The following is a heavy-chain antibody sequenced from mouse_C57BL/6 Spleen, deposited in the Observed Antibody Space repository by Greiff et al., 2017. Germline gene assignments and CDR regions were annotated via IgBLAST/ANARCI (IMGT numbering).Heavy chain of an antibody. CDR2: IYPGDGDT. V-gene: IGHV1-82*01. CDR1: GYAFSSSW. CDR3: ARGGYGDWYFDV. Sequence: QVQLQQSGPELVKPGASVKISCKASGYAFSSSWMNWVKPRPGKGLEWIGRIYPGDGDTNYNGKFKGKATLTADKSSSTAYMQLSSLTSEDSAVYFCARGGYGDWYFDVWGTGTTVTVSS. J-gene: IGHJ1*03. D-gene: IGHD2-2*01.